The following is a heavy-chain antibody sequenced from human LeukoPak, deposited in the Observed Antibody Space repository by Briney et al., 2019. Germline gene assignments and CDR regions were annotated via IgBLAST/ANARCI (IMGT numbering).Heavy chain of an antibody. CDR2: INHRGSA. Sequence: SETLSLTCAVSGGSFTGYYWSWIRQSPGTGLEWFGEINHRGSANYNPSLKSRVTISLNTSVTHFALRLDSVTAADTAIYYCARGGRFGVLLPFPHWFDPWGQGSLVTVSS. D-gene: IGHD3-10*01. J-gene: IGHJ5*02. CDR3: ARGGRFGVLLPFPHWFDP. V-gene: IGHV4-34*01. CDR1: GGSFTGYY.